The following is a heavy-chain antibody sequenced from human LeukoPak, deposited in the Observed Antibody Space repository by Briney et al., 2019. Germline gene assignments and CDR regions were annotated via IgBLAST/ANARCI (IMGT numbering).Heavy chain of an antibody. CDR1: GYTFTSYA. J-gene: IGHJ5*02. D-gene: IGHD4-17*01. V-gene: IGHV1-3*03. Sequence: GASVKVSCKASGYTFTSYAMHWVRQAPGQRREWMGWINAGNGNTKYSQEFQGRVTITRDTSASTAYMELSSLRSEDMAVYYCAREGGSQTVTGPNWFDPWGQGTLVTVSS. CDR3: AREGGSQTVTGPNWFDP. CDR2: INAGNGNT.